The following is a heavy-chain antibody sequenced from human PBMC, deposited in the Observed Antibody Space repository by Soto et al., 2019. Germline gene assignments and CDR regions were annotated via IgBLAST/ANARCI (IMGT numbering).Heavy chain of an antibody. J-gene: IGHJ6*03. CDR3: ARPASSSSGGRNYYYMDV. Sequence: QLQLQESGPGLVKPSETLSLTCTVSGGSISSSSYYWGWIRQPPGKGLEWIGSIYYSGSTYYNPSLKSRVTISVDTSKNQFSLKLSSVTAADTAVYYCARPASSSSGGRNYYYMDVWGKGTTVTVSS. D-gene: IGHD6-6*01. CDR2: IYYSGST. CDR1: GGSISSSSYY. V-gene: IGHV4-39*01.